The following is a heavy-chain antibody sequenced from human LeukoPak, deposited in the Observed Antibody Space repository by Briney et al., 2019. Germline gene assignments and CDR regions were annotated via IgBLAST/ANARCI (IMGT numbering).Heavy chain of an antibody. CDR3: ARGSYSGWAAPLGY. D-gene: IGHD3-10*01. Sequence: TSETLSLTCSVSGGAISSDYWAWIRQPPGKGLEWIAYVHSSGSTYYNPSLKSRVTISVDTSKNQFSLKLSSVTAADTAVYYCARGSYSGWAAPLGYWGQGTLVTVSS. J-gene: IGHJ4*02. CDR2: VHSSGST. V-gene: IGHV4-59*12. CDR1: GGAISSDY.